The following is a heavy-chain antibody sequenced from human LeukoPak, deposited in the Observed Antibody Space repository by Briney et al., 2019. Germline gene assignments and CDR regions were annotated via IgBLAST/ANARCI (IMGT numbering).Heavy chain of an antibody. J-gene: IGHJ3*01. D-gene: IGHD5-12*01. CDR3: ARGGYSGFDV. V-gene: IGHV3-13*04. CDR1: GLTFSTYD. Sequence: GGSLRLSCAASGLTFSTYDMHWVRQATGEGLEWVSGIGKGGDTYYVGSVKGRFTISRENAKNSLYLQMDSLRSGDTAVYYCARGGYSGFDVWGQGTVVTVSS. CDR2: IGKGGDT.